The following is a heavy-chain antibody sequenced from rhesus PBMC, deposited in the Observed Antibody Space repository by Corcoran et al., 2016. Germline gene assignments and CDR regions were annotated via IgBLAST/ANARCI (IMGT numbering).Heavy chain of an antibody. CDR1: GFSISTSGTG. J-gene: IGHJ4*01. D-gene: IGHD6-19*01. Sequence: QVTLKESGPALVKPTQTLTLNCTFSGFSISTSGTGVGWIRQPQGKDLEWLASIYLNDSKYYSTSLKIRLTISKDTSKNQVVLTMTNMEPVDTATYYCARVLRYSGRSGHYWGQGVLVTVSS. CDR3: ARVLRYSGRSGHY. CDR2: IYLNDSK. V-gene: IGHV2-95*01.